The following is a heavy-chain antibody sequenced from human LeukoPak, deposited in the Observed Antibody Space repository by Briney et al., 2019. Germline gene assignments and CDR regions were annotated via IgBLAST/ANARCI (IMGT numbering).Heavy chain of an antibody. CDR2: ISSSSSYI. J-gene: IGHJ4*02. V-gene: IGHV3-21*01. Sequence: GGSLRLSCAAAGFTFSSYSMNWVRQAPGKGLEWVSSISSSSSYIYYADSVKGRFTISRDNAKNSLYLQMNSLRAEDTAVYYCARGGSYCSSTSCFIFDYWGQGTLVTVSP. CDR1: GFTFSSYS. D-gene: IGHD2-2*01. CDR3: ARGGSYCSSTSCFIFDY.